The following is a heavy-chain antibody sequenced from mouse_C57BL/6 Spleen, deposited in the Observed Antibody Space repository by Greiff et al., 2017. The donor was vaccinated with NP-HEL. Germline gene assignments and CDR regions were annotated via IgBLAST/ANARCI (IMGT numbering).Heavy chain of an antibody. CDR2: IYPGDGDT. CDR3: ERVITTVVATDY. J-gene: IGHJ2*01. Sequence: VQLKESGPELVKPGASVKISCKASGYAFSSSWMNWVKQRPGKGLEWIGRIYPGDGDTNYNGKFKGKATLTADKSSSTAYMQLSSLTSEDSAVYFCERVITTVVATDYWGQGTTLTVSS. CDR1: GYAFSSSW. D-gene: IGHD1-1*01. V-gene: IGHV1-82*01.